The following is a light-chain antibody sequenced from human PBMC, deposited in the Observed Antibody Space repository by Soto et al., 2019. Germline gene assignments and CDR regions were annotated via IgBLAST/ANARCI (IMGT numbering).Light chain of an antibody. CDR1: QSISSW. J-gene: IGKJ2*01. CDR2: DAS. Sequence: DIQMTQSPSTLSASVGDRVTITCRASQSISSWLAWYQQKPGKAPKLLIYDASSLESGVPSRFSGSGSGTEFNLTISSLQPDDFATYYCQQDNSYSPYTFGQGTKLEIK. CDR3: QQDNSYSPYT. V-gene: IGKV1-5*01.